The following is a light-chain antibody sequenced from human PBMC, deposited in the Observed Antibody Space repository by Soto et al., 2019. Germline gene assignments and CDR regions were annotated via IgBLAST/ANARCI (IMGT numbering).Light chain of an antibody. J-gene: IGKJ1*01. CDR3: QQYNNGPPWT. CDR1: QSIRSN. Sequence: EIVLTQSPATLSASPGERATLSCRASQSIRSNVAWYQQKPGQAPRLLMYGASTRSTGVPYRFSGSGSGTEFTLTISSLQSEDFSIYYCQQYNNGPPWTFGQGTKVDIK. CDR2: GAS. V-gene: IGKV3-15*01.